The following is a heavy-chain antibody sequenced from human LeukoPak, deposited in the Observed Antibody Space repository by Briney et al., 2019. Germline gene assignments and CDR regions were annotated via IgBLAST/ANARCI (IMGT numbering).Heavy chain of an antibody. CDR2: IGGDGIA. D-gene: IGHD3-16*01. V-gene: IGHV3-69-1*01. CDR1: GFTFTDHP. Sequence: GESLSLSCVASGFTFTDHPMNWVRQAPGKGLEWISYIGGDGIAFYADSVKGRFTASKDDARKSMYLQMNSLRVEDTAVYYCAKDRANWAIDDWGQGTQVTVSS. CDR3: AKDRANWAIDD. J-gene: IGHJ4*02.